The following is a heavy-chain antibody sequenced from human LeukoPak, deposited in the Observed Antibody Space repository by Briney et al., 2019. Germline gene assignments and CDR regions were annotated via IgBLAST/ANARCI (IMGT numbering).Heavy chain of an antibody. CDR2: IRHDGTIK. D-gene: IGHD3-9*01. V-gene: IGHV3-30*02. CDR1: GFTFSIYG. J-gene: IGHJ4*02. CDR3: AKDTLTDIDY. Sequence: GGSLRLSCTASGFTFSIYGMYWVRQAPGKGLEWVAFIRHDGTIKYYADSVKGRFTISRDNSENTLYLQLNSLRAEDTAVYYCAKDTLTDIDYWRQGTLVTVSS.